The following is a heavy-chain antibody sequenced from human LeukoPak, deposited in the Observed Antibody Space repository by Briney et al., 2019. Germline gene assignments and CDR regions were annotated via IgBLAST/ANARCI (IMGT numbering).Heavy chain of an antibody. Sequence: SETLSLTCSVSGYSISSGYYWGWIRQPPRKGLEWIGSIYHSGSTSYNSSLKSRVTISVDTSKNQFSLKLSSVTAADTAVYYCARDPVVATGGAYWGQGTLVTVSS. J-gene: IGHJ4*02. D-gene: IGHD5-12*01. V-gene: IGHV4-38-2*02. CDR3: ARDPVVATGGAY. CDR2: IYHSGST. CDR1: GYSISSGYY.